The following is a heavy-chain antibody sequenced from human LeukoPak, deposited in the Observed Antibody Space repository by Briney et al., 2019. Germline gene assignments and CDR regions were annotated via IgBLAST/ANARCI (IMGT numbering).Heavy chain of an antibody. CDR1: GGSISSGGYY. J-gene: IGHJ5*02. D-gene: IGHD3/OR15-3a*01. V-gene: IGHV4-30-2*01. CDR2: IYHSGST. Sequence: PSQTLSLTCTVSGGSISSGGYYWSWIRQPPGKGLEWIGYIYHSGSTYYNPSLKSRVTISVDRSKNQFSLKLSSVTAADTAVYYCAREVVGLNWFDPWGQGTLVTVSS. CDR3: AREVVGLNWFDP.